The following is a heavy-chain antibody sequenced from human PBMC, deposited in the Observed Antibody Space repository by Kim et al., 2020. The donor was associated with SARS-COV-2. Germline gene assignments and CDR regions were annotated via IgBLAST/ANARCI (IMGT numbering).Heavy chain of an antibody. V-gene: IGHV3-64D*06. J-gene: IGHJ4*02. CDR1: GFTFSNYA. CDR2: IGTDGGST. Sequence: GGSLRLSCSASGFTFSNYAMHWVRQAPGKGLEYVSAIGTDGGSTYYADSMKDRFTISRDNSKNTLYLQMSSLRVEDTAVYYCVKGGYSSSWYRGDYWGQGTLVTVSS. D-gene: IGHD6-13*01. CDR3: VKGGYSSSWYRGDY.